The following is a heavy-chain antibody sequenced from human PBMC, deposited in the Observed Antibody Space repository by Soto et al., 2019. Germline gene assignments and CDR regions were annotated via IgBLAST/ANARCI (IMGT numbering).Heavy chain of an antibody. Sequence: QMQLVESGGGVVQPGRSLRLSCAASGFTFRNYGMHWVRQAPGKGLEWVSLILNDGSEEFYRDSVKGRFTISRDNSRNSLYLQMNSLREDDTALYYCVRDDDGAPKALDLWGQGTMVSVS. CDR1: GFTFRNYG. CDR2: ILNDGSEE. D-gene: IGHD4-17*01. CDR3: VRDDDGAPKALDL. V-gene: IGHV3-33*01. J-gene: IGHJ3*01.